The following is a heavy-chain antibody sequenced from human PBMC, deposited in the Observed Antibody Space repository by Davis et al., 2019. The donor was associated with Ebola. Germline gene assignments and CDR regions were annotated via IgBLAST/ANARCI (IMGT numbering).Heavy chain of an antibody. Sequence: PSETLSLTCTVSGGSISTYYWSWIRKPPGKGLEWIGYIYYSGSTYYNPSLKSRVTISVDTSKNQFSLKLSSVTAADTAVYYCARGRDQYDSSGNFDHWGQGALVTVSS. D-gene: IGHD3-22*01. CDR1: GGSISTYY. CDR3: ARGRDQYDSSGNFDH. CDR2: IYYSGST. V-gene: IGHV4-59*01. J-gene: IGHJ4*02.